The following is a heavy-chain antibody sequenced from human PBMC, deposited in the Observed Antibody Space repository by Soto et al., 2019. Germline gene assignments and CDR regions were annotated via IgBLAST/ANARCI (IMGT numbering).Heavy chain of an antibody. CDR1: GGSISSYY. D-gene: IGHD3-9*01. CDR2: IYYSGST. Sequence: PSETLSLTCTVSGGSISSYYWSWIRRPPGKGLEWIGYIYYSGSTNYNPSLKSRVTISVDTSKNQFSLKLSSVTAADTAVYYCARGFTISKSWFDPWGQGTLVTVSS. CDR3: ARGFTISKSWFDP. J-gene: IGHJ5*02. V-gene: IGHV4-59*08.